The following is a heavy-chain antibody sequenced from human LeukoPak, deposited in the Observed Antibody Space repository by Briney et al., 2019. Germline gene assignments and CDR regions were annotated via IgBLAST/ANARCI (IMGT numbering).Heavy chain of an antibody. CDR3: ARHTGGWGSFDY. CDR1: GGSISSYY. J-gene: IGHJ4*02. D-gene: IGHD7-27*01. CDR2: FYYSGST. Sequence: SETLSLTCTVSGGSISSYYWSWIRQPPGKGLEWIGFFYYSGSTNYNPSLKSRVTISVDTSKNQFSLKLSSVTAADTAVYYCARHTGGWGSFDYWGQGTLVTVSS. V-gene: IGHV4-59*08.